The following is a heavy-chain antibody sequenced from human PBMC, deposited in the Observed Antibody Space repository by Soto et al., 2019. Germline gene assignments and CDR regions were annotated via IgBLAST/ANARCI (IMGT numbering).Heavy chain of an antibody. V-gene: IGHV1-8*01. J-gene: IGHJ4*02. CDR1: GYTFTSYD. Sequence: ASVTVSCKASGYTFTSYDINWVRPAPGQGLEWMGWMNPNSGNTGYAQKFQGRVTMTRNTSISTAYMELSSLRSEDTAVYYCARNVRYFDWYRDDYWGQGTLVTVSS. CDR3: ARNVRYFDWYRDDY. CDR2: MNPNSGNT. D-gene: IGHD3-9*01.